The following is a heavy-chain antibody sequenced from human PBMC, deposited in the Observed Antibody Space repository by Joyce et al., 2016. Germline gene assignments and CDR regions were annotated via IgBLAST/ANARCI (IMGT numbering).Heavy chain of an antibody. CDR2: ISYDGSNE. D-gene: IGHD3-22*01. CDR1: GFTFSSYA. CDR3: VREAYYDSSTYYADAFDI. J-gene: IGHJ3*02. Sequence: QVQLVESGGGVVQPGRSLRLSCAASGFTFSSYAFRWVRQPPGKGLEWVAVISYDGSNEYYAEFVEGRFTISRDNSKSTLYLQMNSLRAEDTAVYYCVREAYYDSSTYYADAFDIWGQGTLATVSS. V-gene: IGHV3-30*04.